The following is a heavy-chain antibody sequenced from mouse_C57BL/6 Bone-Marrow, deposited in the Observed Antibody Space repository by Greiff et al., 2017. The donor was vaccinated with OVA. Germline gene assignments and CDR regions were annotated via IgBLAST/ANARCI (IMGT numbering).Heavy chain of an antibody. V-gene: IGHV1-15*01. CDR2: IDPETGGT. CDR1: GYIFTDYE. D-gene: IGHD2-5*01. CDR3: TRKRDYSNYVWYFDV. J-gene: IGHJ1*03. Sequence: QVQLQQSGAELVRPGASVTLSCKASGYIFTDYEMHWVKQTPVHGLEWIGAIDPETGGTAYNQKFKGKAILTADKSSSTAYMELRSLTSEDSAVYYCTRKRDYSNYVWYFDVWGTGTTVTVSS.